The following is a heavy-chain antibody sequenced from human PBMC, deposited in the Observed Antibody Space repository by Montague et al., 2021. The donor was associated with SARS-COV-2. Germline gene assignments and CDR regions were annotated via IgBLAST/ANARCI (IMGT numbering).Heavy chain of an antibody. J-gene: IGHJ6*02. V-gene: IGHV4-39*07. CDR2: IYYSGST. Sequence: SETLSLTCTVSGGSIRSSSYYWGWIRQPPGKGLECIGSIYYSGSTYYDPSLKSRVTISVDTPKNQFSLKLSSVTAADTAVYYCARDQGYNWNYYYYYGMDVWGQGTTVTVSS. D-gene: IGHD1-20*01. CDR1: GGSIRSSSYY. CDR3: ARDQGYNWNYYYYYGMDV.